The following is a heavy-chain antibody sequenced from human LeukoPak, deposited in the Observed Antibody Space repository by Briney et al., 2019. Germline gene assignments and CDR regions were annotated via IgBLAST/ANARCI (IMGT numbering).Heavy chain of an antibody. CDR2: IKQDGSEK. CDR3: ARVGPYYHYCYYMDV. Sequence: PGGSLRLSCAASGFTFSSYWMSWVRQAPGKGLEWVANIKQDGSEKYYVDSVKGRFTISRDNAKNSLYLQMYSLRAEDTAVYYCARVGPYYHYCYYMDVWGKGTTVTVSS. J-gene: IGHJ6*03. V-gene: IGHV3-7*01. CDR1: GFTFSSYW.